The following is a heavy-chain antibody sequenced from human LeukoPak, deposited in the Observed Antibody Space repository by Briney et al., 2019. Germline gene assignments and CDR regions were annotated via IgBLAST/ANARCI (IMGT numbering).Heavy chain of an antibody. CDR2: ISSSGSTI. V-gene: IGHV3-48*03. Sequence: GSLRLSCAASGFTFSSYEMNWVRQAPGKGLEWVSYISSSGSTIYYADSVKGRFTISRDNAKNSLYLQMNSLRAEDTAVYYCARRYFDWYGIDYWGQGTLVIVSS. D-gene: IGHD3-9*01. CDR1: GFTFSSYE. CDR3: ARRYFDWYGIDY. J-gene: IGHJ4*02.